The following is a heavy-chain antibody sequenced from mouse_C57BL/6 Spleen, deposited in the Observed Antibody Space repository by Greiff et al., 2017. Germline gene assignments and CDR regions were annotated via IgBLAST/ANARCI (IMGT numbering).Heavy chain of an antibody. Sequence: DVHLVESGGGLVKPGGSLKLSCAASGFTFSDYGMHWVRQAPEKGLEWVAYISSGSSNIYYADTVKGRFTISRDNAKNTLFLQMISLRSEDTAMYYCAGGYDRRYAMDYWGQGTSVTVSS. D-gene: IGHD2-2*01. J-gene: IGHJ4*01. V-gene: IGHV5-17*01. CDR1: GFTFSDYG. CDR2: ISSGSSNI. CDR3: AGGYDRRYAMDY.